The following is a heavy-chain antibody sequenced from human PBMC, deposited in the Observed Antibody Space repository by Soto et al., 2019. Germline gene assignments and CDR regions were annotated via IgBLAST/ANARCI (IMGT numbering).Heavy chain of an antibody. J-gene: IGHJ4*02. V-gene: IGHV1-46*02. D-gene: IGHD2-21*02. Sequence: ASVKVSCKPSGYTFNTYYLHWRRQAPGQALEWMGVIHPSGGGTTYAQKFLGRVTVTRDTSTTTVFMELSSLRSDDTAVYYCARGGHIAVVTASFDYWGQGTLVTVSS. CDR1: GYTFNTYY. CDR3: ARGGHIAVVTASFDY. CDR2: IHPSGGGT.